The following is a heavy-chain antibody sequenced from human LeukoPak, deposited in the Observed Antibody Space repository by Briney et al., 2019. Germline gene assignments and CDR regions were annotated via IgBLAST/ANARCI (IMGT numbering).Heavy chain of an antibody. CDR2: TYYRSTWYN. J-gene: IGHJ5*02. Sequence: SQTLSLTCAISGDSVSSNSVTWNWIRQSPSRGLEWLGRTYYRSTWYNDYAVSVRGRITVNPDTSKNQFSLHLNSVTPEGTAVYYCARRLTQYDCFDPWGQGILVTVSS. D-gene: IGHD2-2*01. V-gene: IGHV6-1*01. CDR1: GDSVSSNSVT. CDR3: ARRLTQYDCFDP.